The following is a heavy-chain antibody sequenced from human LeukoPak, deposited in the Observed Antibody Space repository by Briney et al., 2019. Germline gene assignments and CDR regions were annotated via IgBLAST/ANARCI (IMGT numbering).Heavy chain of an antibody. J-gene: IGHJ6*03. CDR1: GFTFSSYW. Sequence: PGGSLRLSCAASGFTFSSYWMHWVRQAPGKGLEWVSSISSSSYIYYADSVKGRFTISRDNAKNSLYLQMNSLRAEDTAVYYCARDRGVGCSNIDYMDVWGKGTTVTVSS. CDR3: ARDRGVGCSNIDYMDV. D-gene: IGHD2/OR15-2a*01. CDR2: ISSSSYI. V-gene: IGHV3-21*01.